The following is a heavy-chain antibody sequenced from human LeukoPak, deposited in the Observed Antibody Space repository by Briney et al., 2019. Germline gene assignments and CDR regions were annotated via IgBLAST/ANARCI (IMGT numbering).Heavy chain of an antibody. J-gene: IGHJ4*02. CDR2: VIPIFGTA. D-gene: IGHD5-18*01. Sequence: ASVKVSCKASGGTFSSYAISWVRQAPGQGLEWMGGVIPIFGTANYAQKFQGRVTITADESTSTAYMELSSLRSEDTAVYYCARDRDWAGYTYGFYYWGQGTLVTVSS. CDR3: ARDRDWAGYTYGFYY. CDR1: GGTFSSYA. V-gene: IGHV1-69*01.